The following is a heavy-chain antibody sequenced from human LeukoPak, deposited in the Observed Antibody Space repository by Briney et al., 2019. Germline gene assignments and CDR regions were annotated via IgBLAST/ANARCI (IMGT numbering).Heavy chain of an antibody. Sequence: PGGSLRLSCAASGCTFSDYYVSWIRQAPGKGLEWVSYISSSGSTIYYADSVKGRFTISRDNAKNSLYLQMNSLRAEDTAVYYCAAYYYGSGSYSLDYWGQGTLVTVSS. CDR2: ISSSGSTI. J-gene: IGHJ4*02. CDR3: AAYYYGSGSYSLDY. D-gene: IGHD3-10*01. V-gene: IGHV3-11*01. CDR1: GCTFSDYY.